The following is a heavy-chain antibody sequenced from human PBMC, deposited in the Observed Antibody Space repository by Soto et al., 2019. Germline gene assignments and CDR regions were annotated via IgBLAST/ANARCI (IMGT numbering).Heavy chain of an antibody. D-gene: IGHD3-10*01. CDR3: ARVRQQSGEDFDY. CDR1: GGSLSSGDYY. Sequence: TSETLSLTCTVSGGSLSSGDYYWSWIRQPPGKGLEWIGYIYYSGSTYYNPSLKSRVTISVDTSKNQFSLKLSSVTAADTAVYYCARVRQQSGEDFDYWGQGTLVNVSS. J-gene: IGHJ4*02. V-gene: IGHV4-30-4*01. CDR2: IYYSGST.